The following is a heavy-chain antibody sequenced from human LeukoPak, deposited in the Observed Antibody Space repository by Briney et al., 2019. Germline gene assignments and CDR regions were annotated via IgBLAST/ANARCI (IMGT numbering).Heavy chain of an antibody. Sequence: PGGSLRLSCAASGFTFSTYAMHWVRQAPGKGLEYVSSISTNGATTYYANSVKGRFTISTETFESTLYLKMGSPRAEDMAVYYCARDYSGSGSYDYWGQATLVTVSS. CDR1: GFTFSTYA. J-gene: IGHJ4*02. CDR3: ARDYSGSGSYDY. V-gene: IGHV3-64*01. D-gene: IGHD3-10*01. CDR2: ISTNGATT.